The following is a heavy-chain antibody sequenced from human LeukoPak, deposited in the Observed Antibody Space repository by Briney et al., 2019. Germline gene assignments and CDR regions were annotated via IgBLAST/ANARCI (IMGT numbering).Heavy chain of an antibody. V-gene: IGHV3-23*01. Sequence: GGSLSLSCTASGFTFNTYAMSWVRQAPGKGLEWVSTISGTGSNRYYADSVRGRFIISRDNSKNTLSLQMNSLRAEDTAVYYCSRGRSGTYYDFDYWGQGTLVTVSS. CDR3: SRGRSGTYYDFDY. CDR2: ISGTGSNR. D-gene: IGHD1-26*01. J-gene: IGHJ4*02. CDR1: GFTFNTYA.